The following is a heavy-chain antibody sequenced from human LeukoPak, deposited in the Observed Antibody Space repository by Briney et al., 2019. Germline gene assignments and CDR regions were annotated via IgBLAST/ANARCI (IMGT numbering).Heavy chain of an antibody. CDR1: GFTFISYG. CDR2: ISSSGSTI. CDR3: AELGITMIGGV. D-gene: IGHD3-10*02. Sequence: GGSLRLSCAASGFTFISYGMHWVRQAPGKGLEWVSYISSSGSTIYYADSVKGRFTISRDNAKNSLYLQMNSLRAEDTAVYYCAELGITMIGGVWGKGTTVTVSS. V-gene: IGHV3-48*04. J-gene: IGHJ6*03.